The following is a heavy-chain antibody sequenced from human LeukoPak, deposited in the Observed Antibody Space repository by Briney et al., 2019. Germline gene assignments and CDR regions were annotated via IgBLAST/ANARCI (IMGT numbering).Heavy chain of an antibody. Sequence: GASVKVSCKASGGTFRSYAISWVRQAPGQGLEWMGGIIPIFGPANYAQKFQARVTITADESTSTAYLELSSLRSEDTAVYYCAREKSIVGATWSWYYYYYMDVWGKGTTVTVSS. CDR3: AREKSIVGATWSWYYYYYMDV. CDR1: GGTFRSYA. CDR2: IIPIFGPA. V-gene: IGHV1-69*01. D-gene: IGHD1-26*01. J-gene: IGHJ6*03.